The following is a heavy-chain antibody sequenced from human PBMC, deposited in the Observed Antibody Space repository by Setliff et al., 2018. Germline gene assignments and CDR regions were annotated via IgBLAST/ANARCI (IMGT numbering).Heavy chain of an antibody. CDR3: AGRPQNTPMGPCGY. CDR1: GESIDSVATGNHY. CDR2: IFLTGST. D-gene: IGHD5-18*01. V-gene: IGHV4-61*10. Sequence: PSETLSLTCIVSGESIDSVATGNHYWNWIRQPVGKGLEWIGHIFLTGSTDYNPSLGSRVTISVDTSKNQFSLMLTSVTAADTAIYYCAGRPQNTPMGPCGYWGQGTLVTVSS. J-gene: IGHJ4*02.